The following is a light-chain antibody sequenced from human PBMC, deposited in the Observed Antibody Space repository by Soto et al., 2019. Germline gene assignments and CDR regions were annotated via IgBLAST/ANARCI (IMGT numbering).Light chain of an antibody. CDR3: QQYYSTPFT. CDR2: WAS. J-gene: IGKJ3*01. CDR1: QSVLYSSNNKNY. V-gene: IGKV4-1*01. Sequence: DIVMTQSPDSLAVSLGERATINCKSSQSVLYSSNNKNYLAWYQQKPGQPPKLPIYWASTRESGVPDRFSGSGSGTDFTLTISSLQAEDVAAYYCQQYYSTPFTFGPGTKVDIK.